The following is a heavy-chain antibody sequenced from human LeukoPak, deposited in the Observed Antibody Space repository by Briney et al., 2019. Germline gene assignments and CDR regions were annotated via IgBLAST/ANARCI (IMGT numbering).Heavy chain of an antibody. CDR3: ARHSRDGSGSYYRDHAFDI. CDR1: GGSISSGSYY. Sequence: SQTLSLTCTVSGGSISSGSYYWSWIRQPAGKGLEWIGRIYTSGSTNYNPSLKSRVTISVDTSKNQFSLKLSSVTAADTAVYYCARHSRDGSGSYYRDHAFDIWGQGTMVTVSS. D-gene: IGHD3-10*01. J-gene: IGHJ3*02. CDR2: IYTSGST. V-gene: IGHV4-61*02.